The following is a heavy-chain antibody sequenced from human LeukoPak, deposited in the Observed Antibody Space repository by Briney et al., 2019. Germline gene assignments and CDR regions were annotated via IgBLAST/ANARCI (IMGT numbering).Heavy chain of an antibody. V-gene: IGHV3-23*01. D-gene: IGHD1-14*01. Sequence: TGGSLRLSCAASGFIFSSYAMSWVRQAPGKGLEWVSAISGSGGRTFYADSVEGRLTISRDNSKNTLYLQKNSRRAEDTAVYYCAKDPPDEKNCYYGMDVWGQGTTDTDSS. CDR1: GFIFSSYA. J-gene: IGHJ6*02. CDR2: ISGSGGRT. CDR3: AKDPPDEKNCYYGMDV.